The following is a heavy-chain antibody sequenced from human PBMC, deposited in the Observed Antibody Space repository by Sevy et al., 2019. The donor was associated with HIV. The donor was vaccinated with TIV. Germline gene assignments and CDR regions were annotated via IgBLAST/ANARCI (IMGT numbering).Heavy chain of an antibody. D-gene: IGHD7-27*01. CDR1: GDSFSSYF. CDR2: INTSGST. J-gene: IGHJ4*02. Sequence: SETLSLTCTVSGDSFSSYFWAWIRQPAGKGLEWIGRINTSGSTNYNPSLKSRVTMSVDTSKSQFSLKVTSLTAADTAIYFCARSNWVTATNGFSKSYYFDYWGQGSLVTVPS. V-gene: IGHV4-4*07. CDR3: ARSNWVTATNGFSKSYYFDY.